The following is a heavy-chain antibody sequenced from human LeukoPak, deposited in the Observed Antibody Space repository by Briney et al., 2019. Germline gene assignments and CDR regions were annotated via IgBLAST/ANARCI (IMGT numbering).Heavy chain of an antibody. Sequence: GASEKVSCKASGYTFTSYDINWVRQATGQGLEWMGWMNPNSGNTGYAQKFQGRVTITRNTSISTAYMELSSLRSEDTAVYCCARGWSRGMTRFDYWGQGTLVTVSS. V-gene: IGHV1-8*03. CDR3: ARGWSRGMTRFDY. D-gene: IGHD3-10*01. J-gene: IGHJ4*02. CDR2: MNPNSGNT. CDR1: GYTFTSYD.